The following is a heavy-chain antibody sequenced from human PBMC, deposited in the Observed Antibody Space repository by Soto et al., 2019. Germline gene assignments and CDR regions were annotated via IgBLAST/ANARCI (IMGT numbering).Heavy chain of an antibody. V-gene: IGHV1-69*08. CDR2: IVAVLGSI. D-gene: IGHD2-8*01. CDR1: GGSLTRSL. Sequence: QVQLLQSGTEVKKPGSSVKVSCKASGGSLTRSLINWIRQAPGQGPEWMARIVAVLGSIPYAQKVQVSLTGAADTSTDLVYMDRSRLSSDDAYLCDCTRGVTLESWGQGTQVIVSS. CDR3: TRGVTLES. J-gene: IGHJ4*02.